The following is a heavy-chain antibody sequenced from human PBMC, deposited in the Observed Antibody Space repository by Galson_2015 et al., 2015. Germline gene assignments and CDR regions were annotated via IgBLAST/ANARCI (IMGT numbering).Heavy chain of an antibody. D-gene: IGHD6-19*01. CDR3: ARQGAYSSGWFGVDY. CDR1: GYSFTTYW. V-gene: IGHV5-51*01. CDR2: ICPGDSDT. Sequence: QSGAEVKKPGESLKISCKGSGYSFTTYWIGWVRQMPGKGLEWMGIICPGDSDTRYSPSFQGQVTISADKSISTAYLQWRSLKASDTAIYYCARQGAYSSGWFGVDYWGQGTLVTVSS. J-gene: IGHJ4*02.